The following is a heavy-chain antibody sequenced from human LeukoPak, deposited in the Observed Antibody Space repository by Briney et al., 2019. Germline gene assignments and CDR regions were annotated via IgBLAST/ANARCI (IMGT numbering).Heavy chain of an antibody. J-gene: IGHJ4*02. CDR2: IIPIFGIA. Sequence: SVNVSCKASRGTVSSYAVSWVRQAPGQGVEGMGRIIPIFGIANYAQKFQGRVTITADKSTSTAYMEMSSLRSEDTAVYYCTGGDYYDSSGYYRPDIYYFDYWGQGTLVTVSS. CDR1: RGTVSSYA. CDR3: TGGDYYDSSGYYRPDIYYFDY. D-gene: IGHD3-22*01. V-gene: IGHV1-69*04.